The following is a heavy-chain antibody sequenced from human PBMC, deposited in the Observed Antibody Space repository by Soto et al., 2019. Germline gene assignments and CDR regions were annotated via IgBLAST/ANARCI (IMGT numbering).Heavy chain of an antibody. CDR3: ARGKYYDFWSGSGMDV. CDR2: INAGNGNT. Sequence: ASVKVSFKAAGYTFTSYSMHWFRQSHGQRLEWMGWINAGNGNTKYSQKFQGRVTITRDTSASTAYMELSSLRSEDTAVYYCARGKYYDFWSGSGMDVWGQGTTVTVSS. V-gene: IGHV1-3*01. J-gene: IGHJ6*02. CDR1: GYTFTSYS. D-gene: IGHD3-3*01.